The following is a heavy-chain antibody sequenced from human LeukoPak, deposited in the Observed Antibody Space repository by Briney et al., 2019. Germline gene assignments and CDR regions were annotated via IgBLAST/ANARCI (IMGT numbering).Heavy chain of an antibody. Sequence: GASVKVSFKASGYTFTDYYMHWVRQAPGQGLEWMGWINPNSGGTNYAQKFQGRVTMTRDTSISTAYMELSRLRSDDTAVYYCARESVVVAADYYYYGMDVWGQGTTVTVSS. J-gene: IGHJ6*02. CDR2: INPNSGGT. V-gene: IGHV1-2*02. CDR1: GYTFTDYY. CDR3: ARESVVVAADYYYYGMDV. D-gene: IGHD2-15*01.